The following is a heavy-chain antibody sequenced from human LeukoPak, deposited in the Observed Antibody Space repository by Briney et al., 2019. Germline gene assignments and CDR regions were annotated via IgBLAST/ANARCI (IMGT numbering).Heavy chain of an antibody. CDR1: GGSISSSNW. CDR3: ARKDIAVAGTGLDY. CDR2: IYHSGST. Sequence: SGTLSLTCAVTGGSISSSNWWSWVRQPPGKGLEWIGEIYHSGSTNYNPSLKSRVTISVDKSKNQFSLKLSSVTAADTAVYYCARKDIAVAGTGLDYWGQGTLVTVSS. D-gene: IGHD6-19*01. V-gene: IGHV4-4*02. J-gene: IGHJ4*02.